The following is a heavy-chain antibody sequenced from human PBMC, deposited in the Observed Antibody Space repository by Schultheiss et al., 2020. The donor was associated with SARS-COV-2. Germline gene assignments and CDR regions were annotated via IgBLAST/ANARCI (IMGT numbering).Heavy chain of an antibody. J-gene: IGHJ4*02. Sequence: GESLKISCAASGFTFTSFWMSWVRQAPGKGLEWVGRIRNKVNMYTTEYAASVKGRFTISRDDSKNSLYLQMNSLKTEDTAVYYCARVPFTSVNYREGFDYWGQGTLVTVSS. CDR3: ARVPFTSVNYREGFDY. V-gene: IGHV3-72*01. D-gene: IGHD1-26*01. CDR2: IRNKVNMYTT. CDR1: GFTFTSFW.